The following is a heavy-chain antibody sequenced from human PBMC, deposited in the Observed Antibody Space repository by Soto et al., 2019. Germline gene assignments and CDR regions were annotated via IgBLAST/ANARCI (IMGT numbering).Heavy chain of an antibody. CDR1: GDSVSSNSAG. Sequence: SQTLSLTCAITGDSVSSNSAGWSWVRQSPSRGLEWLGRTYYRSKWYYEYAVSVRGRITINPDTSKNQYSLQLNSVTPEDTAVYFCARGEQYSGRTFDYCGQGTLVNVSS. J-gene: IGHJ4*01. CDR3: ARGEQYSGRTFDY. CDR2: TYYRSKWYY. V-gene: IGHV6-1*01. D-gene: IGHD1-26*01.